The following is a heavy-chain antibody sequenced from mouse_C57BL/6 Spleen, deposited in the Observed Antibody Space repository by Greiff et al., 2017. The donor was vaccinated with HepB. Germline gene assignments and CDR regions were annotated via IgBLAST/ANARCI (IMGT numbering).Heavy chain of an antibody. Sequence: DVHLVESGGGLVKPGGSLKLSCAASGFTFSSYAMSWVRQTPEKRLEWVATISDGGSYTYYPDNVKGRFTISRDNAKNNLYLQMSHLKSEDTAMYYCARAYYAMDYWGQGTSVTVSS. CDR2: ISDGGSYT. J-gene: IGHJ4*01. CDR1: GFTFSSYA. V-gene: IGHV5-4*01. CDR3: ARAYYAMDY.